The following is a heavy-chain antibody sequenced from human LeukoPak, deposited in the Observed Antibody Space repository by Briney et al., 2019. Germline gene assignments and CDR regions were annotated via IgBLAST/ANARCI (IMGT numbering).Heavy chain of an antibody. D-gene: IGHD6-13*01. Sequence: PSETLSLTCTVSGGSISSGSYYWTWIRQPAGKGLEWIGRIYTSGSANYNPSLKSRVTISVDTSKNQFSLKLSSVTAADTAMYYCARGNRYSSSWYYFDYWGQGTLVTVSS. V-gene: IGHV4-61*02. J-gene: IGHJ4*02. CDR2: IYTSGSA. CDR1: GGSISSGSYY. CDR3: ARGNRYSSSWYYFDY.